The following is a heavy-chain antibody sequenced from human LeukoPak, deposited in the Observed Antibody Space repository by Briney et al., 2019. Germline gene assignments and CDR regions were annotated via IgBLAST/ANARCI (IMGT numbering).Heavy chain of an antibody. V-gene: IGHV4-34*01. CDR1: GGSFSGYY. CDR3: ARGRGWENIVVVPAARRFDY. Sequence: SETLSLTCAVYGGSFSGYYWSWTRQPPGKGLEWIGEINHSGSTNYNPSLKSRVTISVDTSKNQFSLKLSSVTAADTAVYYCARGRGWENIVVVPAARRFDYWGQGTLVTVSS. CDR2: INHSGST. J-gene: IGHJ4*02. D-gene: IGHD2-2*01.